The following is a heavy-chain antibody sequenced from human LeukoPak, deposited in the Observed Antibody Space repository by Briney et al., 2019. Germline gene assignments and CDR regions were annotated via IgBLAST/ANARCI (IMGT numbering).Heavy chain of an antibody. V-gene: IGHV5-51*01. CDR1: GYSLTSYW. J-gene: IGHJ3*02. D-gene: IGHD2-21*02. CDR3: ASRVTGDDAFDI. CDR2: FYPGDSDT. Sequence: PGESLKISCKGSGYSLTSYWIGWVRQMPGKGLEWMGFFYPGDSDTTYSPSFQGQVTVSADKSISTAYLQWSSLKASDSAMYYCASRVTGDDAFDIWGQGTMVTVSS.